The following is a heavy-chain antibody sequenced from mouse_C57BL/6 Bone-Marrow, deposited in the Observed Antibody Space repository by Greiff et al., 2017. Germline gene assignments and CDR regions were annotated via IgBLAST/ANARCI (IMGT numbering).Heavy chain of an antibody. D-gene: IGHD2-3*01. J-gene: IGHJ4*01. CDR2: IHPSDSDT. CDR3: AINGYYLYARDY. Sequence: QVQLQQPGAELVKPGASVKVSCKASGYTFTRYWMHWVKQRPGQGLEWIGRIHPSDSDTNYNQKFKGKATLTVDKSSSTAYMQLSSLTSGDSAVHYCAINGYYLYARDYWGQGTSVTVSS. V-gene: IGHV1-74*01. CDR1: GYTFTRYW.